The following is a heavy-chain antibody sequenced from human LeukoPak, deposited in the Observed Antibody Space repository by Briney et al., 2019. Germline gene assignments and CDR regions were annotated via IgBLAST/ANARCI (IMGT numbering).Heavy chain of an antibody. CDR2: IYYNGNT. D-gene: IGHD1-26*01. V-gene: IGHV4-59*01. J-gene: IGHJ6*02. Sequence: SENLSLTCSVSDCSINSYYWNWIRPPPGKGLEWIGYIYYNGNTNYSPSLKSRVTMSVDTSKNLFALKVSSVTAADTAVYYCARGRSNYYGMDVWGQGTTVTVSS. CDR3: ARGRSNYYGMDV. CDR1: DCSINSYY.